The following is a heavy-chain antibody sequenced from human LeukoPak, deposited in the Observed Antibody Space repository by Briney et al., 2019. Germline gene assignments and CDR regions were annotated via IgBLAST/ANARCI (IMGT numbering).Heavy chain of an antibody. CDR2: IYRTGSN. Sequence: KTSETLSLTCTVSGGSVSSADYYWSWIRHPPGKAREWIGYIYRTGSNNYKYSLKSRVTISLDTSKNRFSLRLTSMTAADTAVYYCARDGYGDYDWVGLHQAHAFDIWGQGTMVTVSS. CDR1: GGSVSSADYY. V-gene: IGHV4-61*08. CDR3: ARDGYGDYDWVGLHQAHAFDI. J-gene: IGHJ3*02. D-gene: IGHD4-17*01.